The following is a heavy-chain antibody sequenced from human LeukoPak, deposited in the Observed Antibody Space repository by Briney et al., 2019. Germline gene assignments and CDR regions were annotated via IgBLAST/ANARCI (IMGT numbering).Heavy chain of an antibody. J-gene: IGHJ5*02. CDR1: GYTFTSYD. V-gene: IGHV1-8*01. CDR3: ARGVSYYDFWSGYFRYNWFDP. CDR2: MNPNSGNT. Sequence: GASVKVSCKASGYTFTSYDINWVRQAPGQGLEWMGWMNPNSGNTGYAQKFQGRVTMTRNTSISTAYMELSSLRSEDTAVYYCARGVSYYDFWSGYFRYNWFDPWGQGTLVTVSS. D-gene: IGHD3-3*01.